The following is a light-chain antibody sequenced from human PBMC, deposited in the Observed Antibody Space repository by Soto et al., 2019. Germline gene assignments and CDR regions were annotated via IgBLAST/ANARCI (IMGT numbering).Light chain of an antibody. J-gene: IGKJ1*01. CDR2: GAS. V-gene: IGKV3-15*01. Sequence: EIVMTQSPATLSVSPGERATLSCRASQSVSRNLAWYQQKPGQAPRLLIYGASTRATGIPARFSGSGSGTEFTLTISSLQSEDFAVYYCQQYNNWPAGTFGQGTKVEIK. CDR1: QSVSRN. CDR3: QQYNNWPAGT.